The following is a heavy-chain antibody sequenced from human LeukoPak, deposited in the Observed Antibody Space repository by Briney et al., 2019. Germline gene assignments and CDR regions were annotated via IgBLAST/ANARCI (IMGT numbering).Heavy chain of an antibody. CDR2: IDHSGSS. J-gene: IGHJ4*02. Sequence: SETLSLTCAVYGGSFSGYYWSWIRQPPGKGLEWIGEIDHSGSSNYNPGLKSRVTISVDTSKKQFSLKLSSVTAADTAVYYCAGNIAARLDYWGQGTLVTVSS. D-gene: IGHD6-6*01. CDR1: GGSFSGYY. V-gene: IGHV4-34*01. CDR3: AGNIAARLDY.